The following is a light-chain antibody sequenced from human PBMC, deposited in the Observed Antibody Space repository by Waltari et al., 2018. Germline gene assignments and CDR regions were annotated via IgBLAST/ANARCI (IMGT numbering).Light chain of an antibody. CDR1: RDIDTY. Sequence: DVQMTQSPSSLSASVGDRIPITCQATRDIDTYLNWYQRKPGKAPKLLIYDADTLQRGVPSRFSGSGSGTHFSFTINNLQPDDFATYYCQQCSTLPFTFGGGT. J-gene: IGKJ4*01. CDR3: QQCSTLPFT. CDR2: DAD. V-gene: IGKV1-33*01.